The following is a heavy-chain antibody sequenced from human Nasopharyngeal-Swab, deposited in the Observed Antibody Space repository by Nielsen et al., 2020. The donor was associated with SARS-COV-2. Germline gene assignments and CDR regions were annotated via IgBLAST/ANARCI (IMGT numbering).Heavy chain of an antibody. Sequence: GESLKISCAASGFTFGTYAMAWVRQAPGKGLEWVSSISGSGDKTYYADSVKGRFAISRDTPGNTVSLQMNSLRVEDTAVYYCARGRNYGSGKYYFGFWGQGTLVTVSS. D-gene: IGHD3-10*01. CDR2: ISGSGDKT. CDR3: ARGRNYGSGKYYFGF. CDR1: GFTFGTYA. V-gene: IGHV3-23*01. J-gene: IGHJ4*02.